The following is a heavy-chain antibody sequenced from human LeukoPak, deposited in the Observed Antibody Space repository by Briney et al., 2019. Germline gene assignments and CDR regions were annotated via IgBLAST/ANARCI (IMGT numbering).Heavy chain of an antibody. CDR1: GYTFTNYY. Sequence: ASVKVSCTTSGYTFTNYYIHWVRQAPGQGLEWMGRIDPNTGGAKSAKNFQGRVTMTRDTSISTAYMALSGLRSDDTAVYYCASLYDIVGTTVDYWGQGTLVTVSS. D-gene: IGHD1-26*01. J-gene: IGHJ4*02. CDR3: ASLYDIVGTTVDY. V-gene: IGHV1-2*06. CDR2: IDPNTGGA.